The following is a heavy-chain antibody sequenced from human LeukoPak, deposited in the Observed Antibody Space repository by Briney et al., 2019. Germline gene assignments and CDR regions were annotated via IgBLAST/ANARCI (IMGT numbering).Heavy chain of an antibody. V-gene: IGHV3-23*01. J-gene: IGHJ4*02. CDR3: AKDIYCTSISCYGADF. Sequence: GGSLRLSCAASGFTVSSNYMSWVRQAPGKGLEWVSVISGSGGSTYYADSVKGRFTISRDNSKNTLYLQMNSLRAEDTAVYYCAKDIYCTSISCYGADFWGQGTLVTVSS. CDR2: ISGSGGST. D-gene: IGHD2-2*01. CDR1: GFTVSSNY.